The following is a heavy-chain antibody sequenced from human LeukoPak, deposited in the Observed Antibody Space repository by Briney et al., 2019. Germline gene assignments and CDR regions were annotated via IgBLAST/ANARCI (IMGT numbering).Heavy chain of an antibody. J-gene: IGHJ4*02. Sequence: GGSLRLSCAVSGFTFGSYAMRWVRQAPGKGLEWVSGISTSGGTTSYAESVKGRFTVSRDNPRNTLYMEMNSLRDEDTAVYYCAVMHRYYDGSGYWVQWGQGTLVTVSS. CDR2: ISTSGGTT. V-gene: IGHV3-23*01. CDR3: AVMHRYYDGSGYWVQ. CDR1: GFTFGSYA. D-gene: IGHD3-22*01.